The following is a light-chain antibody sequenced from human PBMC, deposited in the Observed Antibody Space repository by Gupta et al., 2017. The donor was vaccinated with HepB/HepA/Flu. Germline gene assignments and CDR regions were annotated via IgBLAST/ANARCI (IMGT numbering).Light chain of an antibody. CDR3: QQYNSFSAYT. CDR2: KAS. Sequence: DIQMTQSPSTLSASVRDRVTITCRASQSINTWLAWYQQKPGKAPKLLIYKASTLDSGVPSRFSGSGSGTEFTLTISSLQPDDSATYYCQQYNSFSAYTFGQGTKLEIK. CDR1: QSINTW. V-gene: IGKV1-5*03. J-gene: IGKJ2*01.